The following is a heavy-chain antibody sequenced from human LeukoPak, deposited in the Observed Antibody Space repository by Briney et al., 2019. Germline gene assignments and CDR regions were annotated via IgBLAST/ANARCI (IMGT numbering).Heavy chain of an antibody. CDR3: ARDYDIAVPVTSFDS. Sequence: GASVKVSCKTSRGTFSSYAINWVRRAPGQGLEWMGGIIPSFGTPNYAQKFQGRVTITADEATTTAYMQLSSLRSEDTALYYCARDYDIAVPVTSFDSWGQGTLVTVSS. V-gene: IGHV1-69*13. D-gene: IGHD6-19*01. CDR1: RGTFSSYA. J-gene: IGHJ4*02. CDR2: IIPSFGTP.